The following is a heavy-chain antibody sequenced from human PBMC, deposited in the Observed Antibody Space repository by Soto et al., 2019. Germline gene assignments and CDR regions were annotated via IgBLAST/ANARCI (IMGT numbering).Heavy chain of an antibody. CDR3: AKAMEYSSGLVGYFDY. V-gene: IGHV3-23*04. J-gene: IGHJ4*02. Sequence: QLVESGGGLVQPGGSLRLSCAASGFTFSSYEMDWVRQAPGKGLEWVAYISSSGGDTYYADSVKGRFTISRDNSKNTLYLQMSSLRAEDTAVYYCAKAMEYSSGLVGYFDYWGQGTLVSVSS. CDR2: ISSSGGDT. CDR1: GFTFSSYE. D-gene: IGHD6-19*01.